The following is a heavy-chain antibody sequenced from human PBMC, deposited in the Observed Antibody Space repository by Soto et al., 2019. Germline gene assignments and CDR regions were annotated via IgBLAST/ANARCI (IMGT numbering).Heavy chain of an antibody. CDR2: ISYDGSNK. CDR3: ARDLGYCISTSCYDPVRYYYYGMDV. J-gene: IGHJ6*02. Sequence: GGSLRLSCAASGFTFSSYAMHWVRQAPGKGLEWVAVISYDGSNKYYADSVKGRFTISRDNSKNTLYLQMNSLRAEDTAVYYCARDLGYCISTSCYDPVRYYYYGMDVWGQGTTVTVS. D-gene: IGHD2-2*01. V-gene: IGHV3-30-3*01. CDR1: GFTFSSYA.